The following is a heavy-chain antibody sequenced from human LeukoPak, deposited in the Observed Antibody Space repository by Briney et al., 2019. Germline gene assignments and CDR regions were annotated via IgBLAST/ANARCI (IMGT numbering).Heavy chain of an antibody. CDR3: ARETLGYCSGGSCRLSWTPILDY. V-gene: IGHV3-7*01. CDR2: IKQDGSEK. CDR1: GFTFSSYW. J-gene: IGHJ4*02. Sequence: GGSLRLSCAASGFTFSSYWMSWVRQAPGKGLEWVANIKQDGSEKYYVDSVKGRFTISRDNAKNSLYLQMNSLRAEDTAVYYRARETLGYCSGGSCRLSWTPILDYWGQGTLVTVSS. D-gene: IGHD2-15*01.